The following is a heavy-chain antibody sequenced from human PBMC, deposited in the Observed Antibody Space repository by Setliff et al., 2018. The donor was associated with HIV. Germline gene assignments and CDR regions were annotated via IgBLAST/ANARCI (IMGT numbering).Heavy chain of an antibody. Sequence: SETLSLTCVVYGGSFGGYYWSWIRQPPGKGLEWIGEINHHKHTNYNPSLKSRVTMSVDTSKNQFSLKLSSVTAADTALYYCAKYGPNCRSITCDEGYYFDSWGQGALVTVSS. D-gene: IGHD2-2*01. CDR2: INHHKHT. V-gene: IGHV4-34*01. J-gene: IGHJ4*02. CDR1: GGSFGGYY. CDR3: AKYGPNCRSITCDEGYYFDS.